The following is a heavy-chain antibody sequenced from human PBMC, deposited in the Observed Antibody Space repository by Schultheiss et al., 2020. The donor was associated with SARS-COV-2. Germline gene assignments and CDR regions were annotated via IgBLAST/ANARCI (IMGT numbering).Heavy chain of an antibody. D-gene: IGHD4-17*01. V-gene: IGHV3-23*01. Sequence: GESLKISCAASGFTFSSYGMHWVRQAPGKGLEWVSAISGSGGSTYYADSVKGRFTISRDNSKNTLYLQMNSLKTEDTAVYYCTTALTLTTGTDYWGQGTLVTVSS. CDR1: GFTFSSYG. CDR2: ISGSGGST. J-gene: IGHJ4*02. CDR3: TTALTLTTGTDY.